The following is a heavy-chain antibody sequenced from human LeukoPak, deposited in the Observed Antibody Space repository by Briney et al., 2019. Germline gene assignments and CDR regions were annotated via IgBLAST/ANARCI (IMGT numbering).Heavy chain of an antibody. V-gene: IGHV3-7*05. CDR1: GFTFSTYW. CDR3: ARQTYYYDSSGYKGPFDY. CDR2: IKPDGSEK. D-gene: IGHD3-22*01. Sequence: GGSLRLSCAASGFTFSTYWMSWVRQAPGKGLEWVANIKPDGSEKYSVDSVKGRFTISRDNAKNSLYLQMSSLRAEDTAVYYCARQTYYYDSSGYKGPFDYWGQGTLVTVSS. J-gene: IGHJ4*02.